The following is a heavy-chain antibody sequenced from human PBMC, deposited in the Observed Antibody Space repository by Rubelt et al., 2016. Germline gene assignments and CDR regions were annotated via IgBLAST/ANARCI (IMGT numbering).Heavy chain of an antibody. CDR3: AGGGGVLVVPAATYFDY. D-gene: IGHD2-2*01. CDR2: IYSGGST. J-gene: IGHJ4*02. V-gene: IGHV3-53*01. Sequence: WVRQAPGKGLEWVSVIYSGGSTYYADAVKGRFTISRDNSKNTLYLQMNSLRAEDTAVYYCAGGGGVLVVPAATYFDYWGQGTLVTVSS.